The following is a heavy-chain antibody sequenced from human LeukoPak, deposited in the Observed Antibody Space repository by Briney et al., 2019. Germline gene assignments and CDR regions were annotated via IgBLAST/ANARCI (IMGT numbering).Heavy chain of an antibody. Sequence: GGSLRLSCAASGFTFSSYWMSWVRQAPGKGLEWVANIKQDGSEEYYVDSVKGRFTISRDNAKNSLYLQMNSLRAEDTAVYYCARVAYYDFWSLYYYYYMDVWGKGTTVTVSS. CDR3: ARVAYYDFWSLYYYYYMDV. CDR1: GFTFSSYW. CDR2: IKQDGSEE. J-gene: IGHJ6*03. D-gene: IGHD3-3*01. V-gene: IGHV3-7*01.